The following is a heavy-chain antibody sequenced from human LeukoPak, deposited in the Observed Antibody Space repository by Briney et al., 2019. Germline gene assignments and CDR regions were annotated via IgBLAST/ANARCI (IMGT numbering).Heavy chain of an antibody. CDR1: GFTFCSFW. D-gene: IGHD3-3*01. V-gene: IGHV3-7*01. J-gene: IGHJ4*02. Sequence: PGGSLRLSCAASGFTFCSFWMTWVRQAPGKGLEWVANIKQDGSEKYYVDSVKGRFTISRDNAKNSLYLQMNSLRAEDTAVYYCASPPLIFGVALPGYWGQGTLVTVSS. CDR3: ASPPLIFGVALPGY. CDR2: IKQDGSEK.